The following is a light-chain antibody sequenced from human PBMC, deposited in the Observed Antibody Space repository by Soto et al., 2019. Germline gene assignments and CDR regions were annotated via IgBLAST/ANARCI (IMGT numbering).Light chain of an antibody. CDR3: QQYNNWPFT. Sequence: IVMTQSPATLSVSPGERATLSCRASQSISSNLAWYQQKPGMAPRLLIYGASTRATGIPVTFSRSGSGTEFTLTISSLQSEYSVVYYCQQYNNWPFTFGPGTKVDI. V-gene: IGKV3-15*01. CDR2: GAS. CDR1: QSISSN. J-gene: IGKJ3*01.